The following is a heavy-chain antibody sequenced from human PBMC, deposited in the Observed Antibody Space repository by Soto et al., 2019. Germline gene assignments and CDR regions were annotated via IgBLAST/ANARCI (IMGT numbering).Heavy chain of an antibody. CDR3: XXXXXGFFGVVINSGDGLDV. D-gene: IGHD3-3*01. V-gene: IGHV3-23*01. CDR1: GFTFSRYA. CDR2: ISGSGGST. Sequence: EVQLLESGGGLVQPGGSLRLSCAASGFTFSRYAMSWVRQAPGKGLEWVSVISGSGGSTDYADSVKGRFTISRDNSKNXXXXXXXXXXXXXXXXXXXXXXXXGFFGVVINSGDGLDVWGQGTMVTVSS. J-gene: IGHJ3*01.